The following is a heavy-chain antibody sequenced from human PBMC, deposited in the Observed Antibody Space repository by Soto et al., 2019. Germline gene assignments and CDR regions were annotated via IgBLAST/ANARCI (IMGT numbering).Heavy chain of an antibody. V-gene: IGHV4-39*01. CDR2: IYYSGSI. CDR3: ARTAVTTYYYYYYMDV. Sequence: PSETLSLTCTVSGGSISSSSYYWGWIRQPPGKGLEWIGSIYYSGSIYYNPSLKSRVTISVDTSKNQFSLKLSSVTAADTAVYYCARTAVTTYYYYYYMDVWGKGTTVTVSS. CDR1: GGSISSSSYY. J-gene: IGHJ6*03. D-gene: IGHD4-4*01.